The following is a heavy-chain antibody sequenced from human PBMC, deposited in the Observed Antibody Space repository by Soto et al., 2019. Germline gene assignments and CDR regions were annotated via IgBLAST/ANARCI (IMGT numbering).Heavy chain of an antibody. J-gene: IGHJ4*02. V-gene: IGHV3-23*01. CDR3: AKSGYYYDSSGYYYLYYFDY. CDR1: GFTFSSYA. D-gene: IGHD3-22*01. Sequence: GGSLRLSCAASGFTFSSYAMSWVRQAPGKGLEWVSAISGSGGSTYYADSVKGRFTISRDNPKNTLYLQMNSLRAEDTAVYYCAKSGYYYDSSGYYYLYYFDYWGQGTLVTVSS. CDR2: ISGSGGST.